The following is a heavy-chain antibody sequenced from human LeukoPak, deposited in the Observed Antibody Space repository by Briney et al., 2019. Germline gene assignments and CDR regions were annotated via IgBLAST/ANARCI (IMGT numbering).Heavy chain of an antibody. J-gene: IGHJ5*02. V-gene: IGHV1-2*02. CDR2: INPNSGGT. CDR1: GYTFTGYY. CDR3: ARGYDQFDP. Sequence: GASVKVSCKASGYTFTGYYIHWVRQAPGQGLEWMGWINPNSGGTAYAQKFQGTVTMTRDTSISTAYMELSRLTSDDTAVYYCARGYDQFDPWGQGTLVTVSS. D-gene: IGHD3-3*01.